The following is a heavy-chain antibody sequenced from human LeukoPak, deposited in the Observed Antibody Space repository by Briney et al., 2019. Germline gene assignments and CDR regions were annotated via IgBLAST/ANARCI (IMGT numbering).Heavy chain of an antibody. CDR1: GGSISSYY. V-gene: IGHV4-59*01. J-gene: IGHJ3*02. D-gene: IGHD3-9*01. CDR3: ARVPLRSFDLDSFDI. CDR2: MYYSGST. Sequence: SGPTLVNPSETLSLTCTVSGGSISSYYWSWIRQPPGKGLEWIGYMYYSGSTNYNPSLKSRVTISVDTSKNHFSLKLSSMTAADTAVYYCARVPLRSFDLDSFDIWGQGTMVTVSS.